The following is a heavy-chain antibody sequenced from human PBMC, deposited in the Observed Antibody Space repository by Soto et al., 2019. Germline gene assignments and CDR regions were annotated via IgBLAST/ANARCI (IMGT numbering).Heavy chain of an antibody. CDR2: INHSGST. Sequence: SETLSLTCAVYGGSFSDYYWSWIRQPPGKGLEWIGEINHSGSTNYNPSLKSRVTISVDTSKNQFSLKLSSVTAADTAVYYCARGLVGAEGHYYYYYGMDVWGQGTTVTVSS. D-gene: IGHD1-26*01. V-gene: IGHV4-34*01. CDR1: GGSFSDYY. J-gene: IGHJ6*02. CDR3: ARGLVGAEGHYYYYYGMDV.